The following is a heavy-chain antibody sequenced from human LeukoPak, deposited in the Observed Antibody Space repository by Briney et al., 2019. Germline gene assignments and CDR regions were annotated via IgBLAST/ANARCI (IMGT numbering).Heavy chain of an antibody. CDR1: GGTFSSYA. D-gene: IGHD4-17*01. CDR2: IIPIFGTA. J-gene: IGHJ4*02. Sequence: ASVKVSCKASGGTFSSYAISWVRQAPGQGLEWMGGIIPIFGTANYAQKFQGRVTITADESTSTAYMELCSLRSEDTAVYYCASGTGDYGDYGGGTFDYWGQGTLVTVSS. V-gene: IGHV1-69*13. CDR3: ASGTGDYGDYGGGTFDY.